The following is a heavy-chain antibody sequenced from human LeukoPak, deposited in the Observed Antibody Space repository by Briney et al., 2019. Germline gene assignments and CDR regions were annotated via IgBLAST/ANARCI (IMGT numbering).Heavy chain of an antibody. CDR2: IIPIFGTA. J-gene: IGHJ4*02. D-gene: IGHD5-24*01. CDR3: ARDRWLNRFDY. V-gene: IGHV1-69*06. Sequence: SVKVSCKASGGTFTNYAINWVRQAPGQGLEWMGGIIPIFGTANYAQKFQGRVTITADKFTSTAYMELSRLRSDDTAVYYCARDRWLNRFDYWGQGTLVTVSS. CDR1: GGTFTNYA.